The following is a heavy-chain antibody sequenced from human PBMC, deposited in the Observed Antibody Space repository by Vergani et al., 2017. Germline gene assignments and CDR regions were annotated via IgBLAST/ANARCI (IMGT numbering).Heavy chain of an antibody. CDR3: AMSVYCAHGVCYMTYYYYMDV. Sequence: QVQLVESGGGVVQPGRSLRLSCAASGFTFSSYAMHWVRQAPGKGLEWVAVISYDGSNKYYADSVKGRFTISRDNSKNTLYLQMNNLRAADTAVYYCAMSVYCAHGVCYMTYYYYMDVWGKGTAVTVSS. J-gene: IGHJ6*03. CDR1: GFTFSSYA. V-gene: IGHV3-30-3*01. D-gene: IGHD2-8*01. CDR2: ISYDGSNK.